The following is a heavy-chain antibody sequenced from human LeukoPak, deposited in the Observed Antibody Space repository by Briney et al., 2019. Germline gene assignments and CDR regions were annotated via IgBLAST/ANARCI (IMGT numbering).Heavy chain of an antibody. CDR2: INPNSGGT. V-gene: IGHV1-2*02. Sequence: ASVKVSCKASAYTFTGYYMHWVRQAPGQGLEWMGWINPNSGGTNYAQKFQGRVTMTRDTSISTAYMEMSRLRSDDTAVYYCARDEGDYYGSGSYPLIDYWGQGTLVTVSS. J-gene: IGHJ4*02. CDR3: ARDEGDYYGSGSYPLIDY. D-gene: IGHD3-10*01. CDR1: AYTFTGYY.